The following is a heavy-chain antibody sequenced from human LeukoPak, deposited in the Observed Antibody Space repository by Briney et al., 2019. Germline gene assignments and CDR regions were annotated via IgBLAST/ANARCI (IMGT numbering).Heavy chain of an antibody. CDR3: ARASYYYDTSVYYYVNYFDY. D-gene: IGHD3-22*01. J-gene: IGHJ4*02. Sequence: SETLSLTCTVSGGSVSSGSYYWSWIRQPPGKGLEWIGYISYSGSTNYNPSRKSRVTISVDTSKNQFSLKLSSVTAADTAVYYCARASYYYDTSVYYYVNYFDYWGQGTLVTVSS. CDR2: ISYSGST. CDR1: GGSVSSGSYY. V-gene: IGHV4-61*01.